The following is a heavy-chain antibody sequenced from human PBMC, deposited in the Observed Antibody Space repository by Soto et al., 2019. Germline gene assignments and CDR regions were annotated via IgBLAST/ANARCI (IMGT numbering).Heavy chain of an antibody. CDR3: ARGRQWLQFFDY. Sequence: SETLSLTCAVYGGSFSGYYWSWIRQPPGKGLEWIGEINHSGSTNYNPSLKSRVTISVDTSKNQFSLKLSSVTAADTAVYYRARGRQWLQFFDYWGQGTLVTVSS. V-gene: IGHV4-34*01. CDR2: INHSGST. J-gene: IGHJ4*02. CDR1: GGSFSGYY. D-gene: IGHD5-12*01.